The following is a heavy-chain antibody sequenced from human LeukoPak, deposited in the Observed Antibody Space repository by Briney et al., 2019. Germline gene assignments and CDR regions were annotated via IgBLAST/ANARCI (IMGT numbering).Heavy chain of an antibody. Sequence: SGGSLRLSCAASGFTFSSYGMHWVRQAPGKGLEWVAVIWYDGSNEYCADSVKGRFTISRDNAKNSLYLQMNSLRAEDTAVYYCARDQYLAYCGGDCYSGQFDYWGQGILDTVSS. V-gene: IGHV3-33*01. CDR2: IWYDGSNE. CDR1: GFTFSSYG. J-gene: IGHJ4*02. CDR3: ARDQYLAYCGGDCYSGQFDY. D-gene: IGHD2-21*02.